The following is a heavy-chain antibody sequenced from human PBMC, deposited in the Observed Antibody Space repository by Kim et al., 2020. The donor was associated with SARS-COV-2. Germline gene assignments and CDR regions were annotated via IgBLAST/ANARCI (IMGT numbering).Heavy chain of an antibody. J-gene: IGHJ5*01. CDR1: GGSISSSSYY. D-gene: IGHD3-9*01. CDR2: IYYSGST. CDR3: ARPLAYYDILTGYHNW. Sequence: SETLSLTCTVSGGSISSSSYYWGWIRQPPGKGLEWIGSIYYSGSTYYNPSLKSRVTISVDTSKNQFSLKLSSVTAADTAVHYCARPLAYYDILTGYHNW. V-gene: IGHV4-39*01.